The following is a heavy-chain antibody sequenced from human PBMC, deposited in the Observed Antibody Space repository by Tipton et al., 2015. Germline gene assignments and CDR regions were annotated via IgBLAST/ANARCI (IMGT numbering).Heavy chain of an antibody. CDR1: GGSVSRGYYD. J-gene: IGHJ4*02. CDR2: IYYSGST. V-gene: IGHV4-31*03. CDR3: ARLHDYGDYAVDY. D-gene: IGHD4-17*01. Sequence: TLSLTCTLSGGSVSRGYYDWTWIRQPPGKGLEWIGYIYYSGSTYYNPSLKSRVTISVDTSKNQFSLKLTSVTAADTAVYYCARLHDYGDYAVDYWGQGTLVTVSS.